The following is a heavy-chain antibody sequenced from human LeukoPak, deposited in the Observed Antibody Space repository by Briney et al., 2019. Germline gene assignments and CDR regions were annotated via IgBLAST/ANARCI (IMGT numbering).Heavy chain of an antibody. D-gene: IGHD4-11*01. CDR3: ARDYSNRHYFDY. V-gene: IGHV4-39*07. J-gene: IGHJ4*02. CDR1: GGSISSSSYY. Sequence: SETLSLTCTVSGGSISSSSYYWGWIRQPPGKGLEWIGSIYYSGSTNYNPSLKSRVTISVDTSKNQFSLKLSSVTAADTAVYYCARDYSNRHYFDYWGQGTLVTVSS. CDR2: IYYSGST.